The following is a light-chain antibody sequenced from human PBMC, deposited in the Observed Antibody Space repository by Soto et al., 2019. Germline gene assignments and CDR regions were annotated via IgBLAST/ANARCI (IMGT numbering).Light chain of an antibody. J-gene: IGLJ3*02. V-gene: IGLV1-47*01. CDR2: RTD. CDR1: SSNIGSSY. Sequence: QSVLTQPPSASGTPGQRVTISCSGSSSNIGSSYVYWYQQLPGTAPKLLIYRTDQRPSGVPDRFSGSKSGTSASLAISGLRSEAEADYYCAAWDDSLSGRVFGGGTKLTVL. CDR3: AAWDDSLSGRV.